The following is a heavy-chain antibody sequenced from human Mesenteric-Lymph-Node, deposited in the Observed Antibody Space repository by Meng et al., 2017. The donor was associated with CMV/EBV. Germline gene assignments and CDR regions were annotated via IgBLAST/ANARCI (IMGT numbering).Heavy chain of an antibody. CDR2: ISGSDGST. Sequence: GESLKISCAASGFTFSSYAMSWVRQAPGKGLEWVSAISGSDGSTYYADSVKGRFSISRDNSKNTLFLQMNSLRAEDTAVYYCAKDHWRFDYWGQGTLVTVSS. D-gene: IGHD1-1*01. CDR3: AKDHWRFDY. V-gene: IGHV3-23*01. J-gene: IGHJ4*02. CDR1: GFTFSSYA.